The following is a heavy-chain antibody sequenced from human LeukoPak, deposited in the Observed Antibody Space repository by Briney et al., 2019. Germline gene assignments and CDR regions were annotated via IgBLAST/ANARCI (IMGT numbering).Heavy chain of an antibody. CDR3: ARGELDAFDI. CDR2: IRYDGSNK. V-gene: IGHV3-30*02. Sequence: GGSLRLSCAASGFTFSSYGMHWVRQAPGKGLEWVAFIRYDGSNKYYADSVKGRFTISRDNSKNTLYLQMNSLRAEDTAVYYCARGELDAFDIWGQGTMVTVSS. CDR1: GFTFSSYG. D-gene: IGHD3-10*01. J-gene: IGHJ3*02.